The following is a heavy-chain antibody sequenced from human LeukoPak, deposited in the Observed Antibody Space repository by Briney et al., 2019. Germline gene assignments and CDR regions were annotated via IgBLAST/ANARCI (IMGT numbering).Heavy chain of an antibody. CDR2: LNFRGSL. D-gene: IGHD4/OR15-4a*01. CDR1: GGSITSGDYY. CDR3: ATRTYRAHFDH. Sequence: TSETLSLTCTVSGGSITSGDYYWNWVRQPPGKGLEWIGNLNFRGSLFYHPSLKSRVTMSADPSQNQFSLRLMSVTAADTAVYYCATRTYRAHFDHWGQGTLVAVS. V-gene: IGHV4-39*01. J-gene: IGHJ4*02.